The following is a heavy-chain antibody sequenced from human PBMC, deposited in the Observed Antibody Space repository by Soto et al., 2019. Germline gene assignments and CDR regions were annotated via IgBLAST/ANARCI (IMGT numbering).Heavy chain of an antibody. CDR2: IWYDGSNK. CDR1: GFTFSSYG. Sequence: QVQLVESGGGVVQPGRSLRLSCAASGFTFSSYGMHWVRQAPGKGLEWVAVIWYDGSNKYYADSVKGRFTISRDNSKNTLYLQMNSLRAEDTAVYYCARYGSYYDRIDYWGQGTLVTVSS. CDR3: ARYGSYYDRIDY. V-gene: IGHV3-33*01. J-gene: IGHJ4*02. D-gene: IGHD3-22*01.